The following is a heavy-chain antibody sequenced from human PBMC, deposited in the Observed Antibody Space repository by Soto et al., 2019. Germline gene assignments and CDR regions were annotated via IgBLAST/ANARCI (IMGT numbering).Heavy chain of an antibody. D-gene: IGHD6-13*01. CDR3: ARRGQQLVKSPGIAMGEGDLDY. CDR1: GGSISSSTYY. J-gene: IGHJ4*02. CDR2: FYYSGST. Sequence: SETLSLTCTVSGGSISSSTYYWGWIRQPPGKGLEWIGSFYYSGSTYYNPSLKSRVTISVDTSKNQFSLKLSSVTAADTAVYYCARRGQQLVKSPGIAMGEGDLDYWGQGTLVTVSS. V-gene: IGHV4-39*01.